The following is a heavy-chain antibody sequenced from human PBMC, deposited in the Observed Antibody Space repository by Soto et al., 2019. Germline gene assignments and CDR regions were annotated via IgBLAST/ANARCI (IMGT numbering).Heavy chain of an antibody. J-gene: IGHJ2*01. Sequence: EVQLVESGGGLVQPGGSLRLSCAASGFTFSSYWMHWVRQAPGKGLVWVSRINSDGSSTSYADSVKGRFTISRDNAKNRLYLQMNSLRAEDTAVYYCARDGPSDFWSGYYTSYFDLWGRGTLVTVSS. CDR1: GFTFSSYW. CDR2: INSDGSST. D-gene: IGHD3-3*01. V-gene: IGHV3-74*01. CDR3: ARDGPSDFWSGYYTSYFDL.